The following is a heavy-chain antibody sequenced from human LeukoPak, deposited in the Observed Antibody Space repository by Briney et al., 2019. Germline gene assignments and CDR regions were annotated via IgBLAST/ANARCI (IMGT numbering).Heavy chain of an antibody. D-gene: IGHD6-19*01. CDR2: TRNKANSYTT. CDR1: GFTLSDHY. CDR3: ARVTSGWQY. V-gene: IGHV3-72*01. Sequence: PGGSLRLSCAASGFTLSDHYMAWVRHAPGKGLEWVGRTRNKANSYTTEYAASVKGRFTISRDDSKNSLYLQMNSLQTEDTAVYYCARVTSGWQYWGQGTLVTVSS. J-gene: IGHJ4*02.